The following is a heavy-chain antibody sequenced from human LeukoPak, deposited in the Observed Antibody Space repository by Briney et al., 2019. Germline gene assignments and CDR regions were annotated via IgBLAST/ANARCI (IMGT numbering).Heavy chain of an antibody. J-gene: IGHJ4*02. V-gene: IGHV3-23*01. D-gene: IGHD1-26*01. CDR2: ISGSGGST. Sequence: GGSLTLSCAASGFTFSSYAMMWVRQAPGKGREWVSAISGSGGSTYYTDSVRGRFPISRDNAKNSLYLQMNSLRAEDTAVYYCTRGADGLWDFWGQGTLVTVSS. CDR3: TRGADGLWDF. CDR1: GFTFSSYA.